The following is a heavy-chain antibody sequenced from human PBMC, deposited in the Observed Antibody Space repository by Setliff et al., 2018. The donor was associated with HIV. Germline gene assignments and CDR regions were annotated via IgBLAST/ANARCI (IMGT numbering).Heavy chain of an antibody. Sequence: GGSLRLSCAASGFTFWSHSMLWVRQAPGKGLQWVAYISRGGDSIFYEDSVKGRFTISRDNARNSLYLQMNSLTVEDTGVYYCAAVPWGHSSLIIDHWGQGTPVTVSS. J-gene: IGHJ4*02. CDR2: ISRGGDSI. V-gene: IGHV3-48*01. CDR3: AAVPWGHSSLIIDH. CDR1: GFTFWSHS. D-gene: IGHD3-16*01.